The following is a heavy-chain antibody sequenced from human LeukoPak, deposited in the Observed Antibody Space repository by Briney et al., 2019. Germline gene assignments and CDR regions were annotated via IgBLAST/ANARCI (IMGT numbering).Heavy chain of an antibody. D-gene: IGHD1/OR15-1a*01. CDR1: GGSISSYY. V-gene: IGHV4-30-4*08. Sequence: PSETLSLTCTVSGGSISSYYWSWIRQPPGKGLEWIGYIYYSGSTYYNPSLKSRVTISVDTSKNQFSLKLSSVTAADTAVYYCARESNNEYYFDYWGQGTLVTVSS. J-gene: IGHJ4*02. CDR3: ARESNNEYYFDY. CDR2: IYYSGST.